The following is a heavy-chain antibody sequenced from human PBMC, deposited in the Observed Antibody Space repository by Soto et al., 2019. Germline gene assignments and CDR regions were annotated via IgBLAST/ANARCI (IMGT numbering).Heavy chain of an antibody. V-gene: IGHV4-34*01. CDR3: ASDILTGYYPNYYGMDV. J-gene: IGHJ6*02. CDR2: TDHSGST. CDR1: GGSISGYY. Sequence: PSETLSLTCGVHGGSISGYYWSWIRQSPGKGLEWIGETDHSGSTNYNPSLRSRVTISVDTSKNQFSLKLSSVTAADTAVYYCASDILTGYYPNYYGMDVWGQGTTVTVSS. D-gene: IGHD3-9*01.